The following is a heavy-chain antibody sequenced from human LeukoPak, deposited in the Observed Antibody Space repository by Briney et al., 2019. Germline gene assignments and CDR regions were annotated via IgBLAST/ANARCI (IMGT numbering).Heavy chain of an antibody. CDR3: ARTSITIFGVVDYYYMDV. CDR1: GYNFYIYW. J-gene: IGHJ6*03. V-gene: IGHV5-51*01. D-gene: IGHD3-3*01. Sequence: GESLKISCKGSGYNFYIYWIGWVRQMPGKGLEWMGIIYPVDSNIRYSPSFQGQVTISVDKSIRSAYLQWSSLEASDSAMYYCARTSITIFGVVDYYYMDVWGKGTTVTVSS. CDR2: IYPVDSNI.